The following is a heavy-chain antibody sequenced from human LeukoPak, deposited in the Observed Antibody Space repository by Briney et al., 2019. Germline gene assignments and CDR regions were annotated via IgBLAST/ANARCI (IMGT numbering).Heavy chain of an antibody. V-gene: IGHV1-58*02. D-gene: IGHD1-26*01. Sequence: SVKVSCKASGFTFSNSAIQWVRQARGQRLEWIGWIIVGSGKTHYTQNFQERLTITRDMSTNTAYVELSSLRSEDTAVYYCAAELYSGTYGRCCSFAFWGQGTLITVSS. CDR1: GFTFSNSA. CDR3: AAELYSGTYGRCCSFAF. J-gene: IGHJ4*02. CDR2: IIVGSGKT.